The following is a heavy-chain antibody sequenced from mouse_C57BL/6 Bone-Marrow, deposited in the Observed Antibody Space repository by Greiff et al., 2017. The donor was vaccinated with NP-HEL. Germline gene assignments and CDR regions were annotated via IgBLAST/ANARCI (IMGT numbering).Heavy chain of an antibody. CDR3: ASSAYYSNYDYAMDY. CDR1: GYTFTSYW. CDR2: IDPSDSYT. V-gene: IGHV1-59*01. Sequence: QVQLQQPGAELVRPGTSVKLSCKASGYTFTSYWMHWVKQRPGQGLEWIGVIDPSDSYTNYNQKFKGKATLTVDTSSSPAYMQLSSLTSEDSAVYYCASSAYYSNYDYAMDYWGQGTSVTVSS. J-gene: IGHJ4*01. D-gene: IGHD2-5*01.